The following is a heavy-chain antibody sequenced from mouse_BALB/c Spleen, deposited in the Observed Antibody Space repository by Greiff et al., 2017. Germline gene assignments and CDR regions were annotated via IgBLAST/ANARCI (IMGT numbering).Heavy chain of an antibody. V-gene: IGHV1-18*01. D-gene: IGHD1-1*01. CDR1: GYTFTDYN. CDR2: INPNNGGT. CDR3: ARRYYGSSYTWFAY. Sequence: EVKLMESGPELVKPGASVKIPCKASGYTFTDYNMDWVKQSHGKSLEWIGDINPNNGGTIYNQKFKGKATLTVDKSSSTAYMELRSLTSEDTAVYYCARRYYGSSYTWFAYWGQGTLVTVSA. J-gene: IGHJ3*01.